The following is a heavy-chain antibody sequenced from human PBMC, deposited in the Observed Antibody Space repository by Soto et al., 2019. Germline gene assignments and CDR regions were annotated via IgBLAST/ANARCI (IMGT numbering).Heavy chain of an antibody. CDR3: ARGGVLVATTHNWYDP. D-gene: IGHD5-12*01. J-gene: IGHJ5*02. CDR2: INPNSGGT. CDR1: GYTFTGYY. V-gene: IGHV1-2*04. Sequence: ASVKVSCKASGYTFTGYYMHCVRQAPGQGLEWMGWINPNSGGTNYAQKFQGWVTMTRDTSISTAYMELSRLRSDDTAVYYCARGGVLVATTHNWYDPWGQGTQVTVSS.